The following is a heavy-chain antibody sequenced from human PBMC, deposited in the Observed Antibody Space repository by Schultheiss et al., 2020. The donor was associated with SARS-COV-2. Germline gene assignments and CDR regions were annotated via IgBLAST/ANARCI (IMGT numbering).Heavy chain of an antibody. V-gene: IGHV4-4*07. D-gene: IGHD3-22*01. CDR1: GGSISSYY. Sequence: SETLSLTCTVSGGSISSYYWSWIRQPAGKGLEWIGRIYTSGSTNYNPSLKSRVTISVDTSKNQFSLKLSSVTAADTAVYYCAREYYYDSSGAFDIWGQGTMVTVSS. CDR2: IYTSGST. J-gene: IGHJ3*02. CDR3: AREYYYDSSGAFDI.